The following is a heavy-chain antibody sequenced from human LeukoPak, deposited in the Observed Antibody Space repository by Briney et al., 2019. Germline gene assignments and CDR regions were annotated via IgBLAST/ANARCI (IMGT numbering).Heavy chain of an antibody. CDR3: ARKGSSGYYFDY. CDR1: GFPFSSYS. Sequence: PGGSLRLSCAASGFPFSSYSMNWVRQAPGKGLEWVSSISSSSSYIYYADSVKGRFTISRDNAKNSLYLQMNSLRAEDTAVYYCARKGSSGYYFDYWGQGTLVTVSS. CDR2: ISSSSSYI. V-gene: IGHV3-21*01. D-gene: IGHD3-22*01. J-gene: IGHJ4*02.